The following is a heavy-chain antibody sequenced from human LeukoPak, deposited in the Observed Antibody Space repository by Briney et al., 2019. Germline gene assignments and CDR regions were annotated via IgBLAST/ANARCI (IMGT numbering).Heavy chain of an antibody. CDR2: IHPNSGGT. CDR1: GYTFTGYY. CDR3: ARSGARDGYNYNWFDP. J-gene: IGHJ5*02. D-gene: IGHD5-24*01. Sequence: ASVKVSCKASGYTFTGYYMHWVRQAPGQGLEWMGRIHPNSGGTNYAQKFQGRVTMTRDTSISTAYMELSRLRSDDTAVYYCARSGARDGYNYNWFDPWGQGTLVTVSS. V-gene: IGHV1-2*06.